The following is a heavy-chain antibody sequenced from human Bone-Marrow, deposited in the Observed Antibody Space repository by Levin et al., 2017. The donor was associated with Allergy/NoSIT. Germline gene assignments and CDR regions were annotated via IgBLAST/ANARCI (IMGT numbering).Heavy chain of an antibody. Sequence: KSGESLKISCAASGLTSTGFGMSFYSFAMIWVRQAPGKGLEWLSSISSSGNYIYYADSVKGRFTVSRNNAKDLLYLHMNSLRAEDTAVYYCATEFGDYWGQGSLVTVSA. CDR3: ATEFGDY. D-gene: IGHD3-16*01. CDR2: ISSSGNYI. V-gene: IGHV3-21*06. J-gene: IGHJ4*02. CDR1: GLTSTGFG.